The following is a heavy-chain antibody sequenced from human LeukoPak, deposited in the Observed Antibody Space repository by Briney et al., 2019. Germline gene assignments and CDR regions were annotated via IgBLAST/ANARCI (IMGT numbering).Heavy chain of an antibody. J-gene: IGHJ5*02. CDR1: GFTFSSYS. CDR3: ARDDYSYGRLNWFDP. Sequence: GGSLRLSCAASGFTFSSYSMNWVRQAPGKGLEWVSSISSSSSYIYYADSVKGRFTISRDNAKNSLYLQMNSLRAEDTAVYYCARDDYSYGRLNWFDPWGQGTLVTVSS. D-gene: IGHD5-18*01. CDR2: ISSSSSYI. V-gene: IGHV3-21*01.